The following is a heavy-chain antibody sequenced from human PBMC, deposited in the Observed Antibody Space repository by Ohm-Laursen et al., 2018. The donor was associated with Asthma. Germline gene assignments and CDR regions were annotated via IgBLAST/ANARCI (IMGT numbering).Heavy chain of an antibody. D-gene: IGHD5-24*01. CDR1: GFTFDDYA. V-gene: IGHV3-9*01. CDR3: ARGSLEGLQ. Sequence: SLRLSCSASGFTFDDYAMHWVRQAPGKGLEWVSGISWNSGSIGYADSVKGRFTISRDNAKNSLYLQMNSLRAEDTAVYYCARGSLEGLQWGQGTLVTVSS. J-gene: IGHJ4*02. CDR2: ISWNSGSI.